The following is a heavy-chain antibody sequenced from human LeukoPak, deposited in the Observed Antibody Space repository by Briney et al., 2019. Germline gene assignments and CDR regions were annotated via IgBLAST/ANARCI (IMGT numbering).Heavy chain of an antibody. Sequence: ASVKVSYKASGYTFTSYGISWVRQAPGQGLEWMGWISAYNGNTNYAQKLQGRVTMTTDTSTSTAYMELRSLRSDDTAVYYCARDEIVNWNYTTNPPASPYFDYWGQGTLVTVSS. D-gene: IGHD1-7*01. V-gene: IGHV1-18*01. CDR1: GYTFTSYG. CDR3: ARDEIVNWNYTTNPPASPYFDY. CDR2: ISAYNGNT. J-gene: IGHJ4*02.